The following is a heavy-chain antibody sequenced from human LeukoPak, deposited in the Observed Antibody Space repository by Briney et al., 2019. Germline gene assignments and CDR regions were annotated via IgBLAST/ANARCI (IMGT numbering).Heavy chain of an antibody. V-gene: IGHV3-23*01. CDR1: GFTFRSYT. D-gene: IGHD6-19*01. Sequence: GGSLRLSCAASGFTFRSYTMSWVRQAPGGGPEWVSAIDGLGYSTYYVDSVNGRFTVSRDNSQNTLYLEMNSLTAEDTAVYYCAKELRSHTGWPFDYWGQGALVTVSS. CDR2: IDGLGYST. J-gene: IGHJ4*02. CDR3: AKELRSHTGWPFDY.